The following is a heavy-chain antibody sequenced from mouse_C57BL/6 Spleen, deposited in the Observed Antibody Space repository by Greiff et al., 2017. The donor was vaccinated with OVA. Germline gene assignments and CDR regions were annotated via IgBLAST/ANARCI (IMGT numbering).Heavy chain of an antibody. J-gene: IGHJ1*03. CDR2: INPSTGGT. CDR3: ASAYYSNFYWYFDV. V-gene: IGHV1-42*01. D-gene: IGHD2-5*01. Sequence: EVQLQESGPELVKPGASVKISCKASGYSFTGYYMNWVKQSPEKSLEWIGEINPSTGGTTYNQKFKAKATLTVDKSSSTAYMQLKSLTSEDSAVYYCASAYYSNFYWYFDVWGTGTTVTVSS. CDR1: GYSFTGYY.